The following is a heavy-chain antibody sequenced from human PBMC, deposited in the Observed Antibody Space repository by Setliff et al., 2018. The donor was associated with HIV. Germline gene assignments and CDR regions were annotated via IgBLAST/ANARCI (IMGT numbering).Heavy chain of an antibody. CDR1: GYTFTSYY. D-gene: IGHD4-4*01. J-gene: IGHJ4*02. V-gene: IGHV1-46*01. CDR3: VKEYHTEVTDTRVANYFDY. CDR2: INPSDGTT. Sequence: ASVKVSCKASGYTFTSYYMHWVRQAPGQGLEYMGIINPSDGTTDYTQKFQDRVTMTSDTSTSTVYMERRSLRSEETAIYYCVKEYHTEVTDTRVANYFDYWGQGTLVTVSS.